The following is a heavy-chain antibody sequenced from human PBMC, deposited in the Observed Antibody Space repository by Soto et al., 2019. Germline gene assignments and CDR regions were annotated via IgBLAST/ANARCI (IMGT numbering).Heavy chain of an antibody. D-gene: IGHD3-22*01. J-gene: IGHJ4*02. CDR1: VGTFSSYA. Sequence: QVQLVQSGAEVKKPGSSVKVSCKASVGTFSSYAISWVRQAPGHGLEWMGGIIPIFGTANYAQKFQGRVTITADESTSTAYMELSSLRSEDTAVYSCARAYDSSGPFDDWGQGTLVTVSS. V-gene: IGHV1-69*01. CDR2: IIPIFGTA. CDR3: ARAYDSSGPFDD.